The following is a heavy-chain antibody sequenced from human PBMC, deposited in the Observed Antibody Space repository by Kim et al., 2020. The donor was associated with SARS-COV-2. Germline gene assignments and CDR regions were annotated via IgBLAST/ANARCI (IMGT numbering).Heavy chain of an antibody. CDR2: IIPIFGTA. CDR3: ARDQEYYYGSGHQTPPEY. D-gene: IGHD3-10*01. J-gene: IGHJ4*02. CDR1: GGTFSSYA. Sequence: SVKVSCKASGGTFSSYAISWVRQAPGQGLEWMGGIIPIFGTANYAQKFQGRVTITADESTSTAYMELSSLRSEDTAVYYCARDQEYYYGSGHQTPPEYWGQGTLVTVSS. V-gene: IGHV1-69*13.